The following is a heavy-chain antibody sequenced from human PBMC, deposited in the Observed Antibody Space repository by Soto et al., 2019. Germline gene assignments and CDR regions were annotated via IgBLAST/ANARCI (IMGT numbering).Heavy chain of an antibody. CDR1: GFTFSNYW. Sequence: EVQLVESGGGLVQPGGSLRHSCAVSGFTFSNYWMHCVRQAPGKGLVWVSTISPDGTIPDYTDYVKGRLAISRDNAKGKLFLQINSLRPEDTAVYYCARFRGDAFDIWGQGTMVTVSS. CDR2: ISPDGTIP. J-gene: IGHJ3*02. V-gene: IGHV3-74*01. CDR3: ARFRGDAFDI. D-gene: IGHD3-10*01.